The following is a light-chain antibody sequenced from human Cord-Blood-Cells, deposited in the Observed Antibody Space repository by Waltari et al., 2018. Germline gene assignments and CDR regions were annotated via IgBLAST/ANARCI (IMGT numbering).Light chain of an antibody. CDR2: DAS. J-gene: IGKJ2*01. CDR1: QRISSW. V-gene: IGKV1-5*01. CDR3: QQYNSYSST. Sequence: DIQMTQSPSTLSASVGDRVTITCRASQRISSWLDWYQQKPGKAPKLLIYDASSLESGVPARFSGSGSGTEFTLTSSSLQPDDFAAYYCQQYNSYSSTFGQGTKLEIK.